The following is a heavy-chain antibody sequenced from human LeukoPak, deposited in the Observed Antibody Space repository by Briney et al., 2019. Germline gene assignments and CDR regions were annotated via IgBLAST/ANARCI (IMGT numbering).Heavy chain of an antibody. Sequence: SETLSLTCTVSGGSISSYYWSWIRQPPGKGLEWIGYIYYSGSTDYNPSLKSRVTISVDTSKNQFSLKLSSVTAAVTAVYYCARDRYSYLSGWFDPWGQGTLVTVSS. D-gene: IGHD5-18*01. CDR1: GGSISSYY. J-gene: IGHJ5*02. V-gene: IGHV4-59*12. CDR2: IYYSGST. CDR3: ARDRYSYLSGWFDP.